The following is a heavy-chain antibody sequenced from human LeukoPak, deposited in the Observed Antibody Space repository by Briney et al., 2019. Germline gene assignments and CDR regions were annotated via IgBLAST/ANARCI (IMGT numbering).Heavy chain of an antibody. CDR1: GFIFSSYA. V-gene: IGHV3-30*04. CDR2: ISFDENRK. Sequence: GGSLRLSCAASGFIFSSYAMYWVRQAPGKGLEWVALISFDENRKYYRDSVKGRFTISRDNSNNTMHLQMNSVRPEDTAVYFCARNYCHSSAPGSWFDPWGQGTLVTVSS. J-gene: IGHJ5*02. CDR3: ARNYCHSSAPGSWFDP. D-gene: IGHD3-22*01.